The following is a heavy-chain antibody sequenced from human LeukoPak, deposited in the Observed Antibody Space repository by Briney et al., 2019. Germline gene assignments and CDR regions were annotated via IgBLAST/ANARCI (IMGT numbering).Heavy chain of an antibody. D-gene: IGHD3-22*01. V-gene: IGHV3-48*04. J-gene: IGHJ4*02. CDR3: ASPLTYYYDSSGYKYFDY. CDR1: GFTFSSYW. Sequence: PGGSLRLSCAASGFTFSSYWMSWVRQAPGKGLEWVSYISSSGSTIYYADSVKGRFTISRDNAKNSLYLQMNSLRAEDTAVYYCASPLTYYYDSSGYKYFDYWGQGTLVTVSS. CDR2: ISSSGSTI.